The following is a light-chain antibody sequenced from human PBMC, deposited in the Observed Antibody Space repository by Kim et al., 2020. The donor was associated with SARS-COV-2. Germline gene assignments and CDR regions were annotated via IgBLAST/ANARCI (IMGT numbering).Light chain of an antibody. CDR3: CSYAGSSTSVV. CDR2: EVS. Sequence: QSITTPCTGTSSVVGSYNLVSWYQQHPGKAPKLMIYEVSKRPSGVSNRFSGSKSGNTASLTISGLQAEDEADCYCCSYAGSSTSVVFGGGTQLTVL. J-gene: IGLJ2*01. V-gene: IGLV2-23*02. CDR1: SSVVGSYNL.